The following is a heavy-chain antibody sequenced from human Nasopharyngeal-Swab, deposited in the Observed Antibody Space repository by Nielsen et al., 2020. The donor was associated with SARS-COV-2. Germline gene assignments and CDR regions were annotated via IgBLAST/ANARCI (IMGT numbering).Heavy chain of an antibody. J-gene: IGHJ6*02. CDR2: IYYSGST. Sequence: WIRQPPGKGLEWLGYIYYSGSTNYNPSLKSRVTISVDTSKNQFSLKLSSVTAADTAVYYCARGGFSGSYSPYYYYGMDVWGQGTTVTVSS. V-gene: IGHV4-59*01. CDR3: ARGGFSGSYSPYYYYGMDV. D-gene: IGHD3-10*01.